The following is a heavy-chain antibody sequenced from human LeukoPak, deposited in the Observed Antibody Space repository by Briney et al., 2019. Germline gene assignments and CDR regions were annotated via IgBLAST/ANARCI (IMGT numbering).Heavy chain of an antibody. CDR3: ARDGPYFDY. Sequence: GRSLRLSCAASGFTFSSYGMHWVRQAPGKGLEWVAVIWYDGSNKYYADSVKGRFTISRDNSKNTLYLQMNCLRAEDTAVYYCARDGPYFDYWGQGTLVTVSS. CDR2: IWYDGSNK. V-gene: IGHV3-33*01. J-gene: IGHJ4*02. CDR1: GFTFSSYG.